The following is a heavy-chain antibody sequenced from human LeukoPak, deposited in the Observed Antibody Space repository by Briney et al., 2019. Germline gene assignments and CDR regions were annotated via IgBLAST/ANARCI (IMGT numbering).Heavy chain of an antibody. CDR2: IKQDGSEK. D-gene: IGHD1-26*01. V-gene: IGHV3-7*01. CDR1: GFTFSSYW. Sequence: PGGSLRLSCAASGFTFSSYWMSWVRQAPGKGLEWVANIKQDGSEKYYVDSVKGRFTISGDNAKNSLYLQMNSLRAEDTAVYYCAREEWELLRGYYYYYMDVWGKGTTVTVSS. CDR3: AREEWELLRGYYYYYMDV. J-gene: IGHJ6*03.